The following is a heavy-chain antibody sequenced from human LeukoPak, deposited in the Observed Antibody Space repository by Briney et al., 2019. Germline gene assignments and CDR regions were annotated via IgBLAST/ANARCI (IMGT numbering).Heavy chain of an antibody. CDR2: IYSGGST. D-gene: IGHD3-22*01. J-gene: IGHJ4*02. V-gene: IGHV3-66*01. CDR1: GFTVSSNY. Sequence: GGSLRLSCAASGFTVSSNYMSWVRQAPGKGLEWVSVIYSGGSTYYADSVEGRFTISRDNSKNTLYLQMNSLRAEDTAVYYCARDYYDSSGSPYYFDYWGQGTLVTVSS. CDR3: ARDYYDSSGSPYYFDY.